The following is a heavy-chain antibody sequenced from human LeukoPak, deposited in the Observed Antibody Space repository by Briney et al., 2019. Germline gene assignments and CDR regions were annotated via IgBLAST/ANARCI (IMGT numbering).Heavy chain of an antibody. CDR1: GFTFSNYE. V-gene: IGHV3-48*03. Sequence: GGSLRLSCAASGFTFSNYEMNWVRQAPGKGLEWISHISNFGDIIHYADSVEGRFTISRDNSKNTLYLQMNSLRGEDTAVYYCAKVGDNWDFDYWGQGTLVTVSS. D-gene: IGHD1-1*01. CDR3: AKVGDNWDFDY. J-gene: IGHJ4*02. CDR2: ISNFGDII.